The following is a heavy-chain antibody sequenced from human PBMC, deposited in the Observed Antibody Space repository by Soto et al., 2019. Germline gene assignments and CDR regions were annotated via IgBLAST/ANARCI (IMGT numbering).Heavy chain of an antibody. CDR1: GGSISSDY. CDR3: ARHDGSRSTDY. J-gene: IGHJ4*02. V-gene: IGHV4-59*08. D-gene: IGHD3-10*01. CDR2: IHSGST. Sequence: QVQLQESGPGLVKPSGTLSLTCTVSGGSISSDYWNWIRQPPGKGLEWIGYIHSGSTTYSASLRSRVTISVDTSKNQFSLKLCSVTAADTAVYFCARHDGSRSTDYWGQGTLVTVSS.